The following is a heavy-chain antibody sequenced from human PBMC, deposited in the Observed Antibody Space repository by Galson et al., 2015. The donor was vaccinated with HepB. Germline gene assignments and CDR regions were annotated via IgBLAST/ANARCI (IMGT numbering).Heavy chain of an antibody. CDR3: ARPIYPGANWFDP. Sequence: SVKVSCKASGYTFTSYAMNWVRQAPGQGLEWMGWINTNTGNPTYAQGFSGRFVFSLDTSVSTAYPQISSLKAEDTAVYYCARPIYPGANWFDPWGQGTLVTVSS. V-gene: IGHV7-4-1*02. CDR1: GYTFTSYA. D-gene: IGHD3-9*01. J-gene: IGHJ5*02. CDR2: INTNTGNP.